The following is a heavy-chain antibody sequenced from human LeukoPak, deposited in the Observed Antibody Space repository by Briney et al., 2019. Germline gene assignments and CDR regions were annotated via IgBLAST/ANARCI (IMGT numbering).Heavy chain of an antibody. J-gene: IGHJ4*02. D-gene: IGHD5-24*01. V-gene: IGHV4-34*01. CDR2: INHSGST. CDR3: AAQGNGYNDY. CDR1: GGSFSGYY. Sequence: NPSETLSLTCAVYGGSFSGYYWSWIRQPPGKGLEWIGEINHSGSTNYNPSLKSRVTIPVDTSKNQFSLKLSSVTAADTAVYYCAAQGNGYNDYWGQGTLVTVSS.